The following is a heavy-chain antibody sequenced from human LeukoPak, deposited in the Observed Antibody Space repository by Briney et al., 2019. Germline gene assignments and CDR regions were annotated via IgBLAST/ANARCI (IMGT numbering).Heavy chain of an antibody. CDR2: INHSGST. CDR1: GGSFSGYY. J-gene: IGHJ3*02. CDR3: ARSLLWPTGTFEI. Sequence: PSETLSLTCAVYGGSFSGYYWIWSRQPPGKGLEWIGEINHSGSTTYNPSLKSRVTISVDTSKNQFSLKLNSVTAADTAVYFCARSLLWPTGTFEIWGQGTMVTV. D-gene: IGHD1-1*01. V-gene: IGHV4-34*01.